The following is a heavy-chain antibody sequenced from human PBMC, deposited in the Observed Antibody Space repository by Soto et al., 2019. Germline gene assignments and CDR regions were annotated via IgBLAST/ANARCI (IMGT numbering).Heavy chain of an antibody. CDR3: ARREIQGPIDY. CDR2: IYYSGTT. CDR1: GYSISSSNW. V-gene: IGHV4-28*01. D-gene: IGHD1-26*01. Sequence: QVQLQESGPGLVKPSDTLSLTCAVSGYSISSSNWWGWIRQPPGKGLEWIGYIYYSGTTYYNPSLKRRVTMSVDTSKNQVSLKLTSVTAVDTAVYYCARREIQGPIDYGGQGTLVTVSS. J-gene: IGHJ4*02.